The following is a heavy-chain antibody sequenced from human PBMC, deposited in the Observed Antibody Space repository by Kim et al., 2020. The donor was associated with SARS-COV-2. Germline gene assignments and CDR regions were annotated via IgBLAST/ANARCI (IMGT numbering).Heavy chain of an antibody. D-gene: IGHD6-19*01. CDR3: ASQGQWLTTFDY. Sequence: SETLSLTCTVSGGSISSSSYYWGWIRQPPGKGLEWIGSIYYSGSTYYNPSLKSRVTISVDTSKNQFSLKLSSVTAADTAVYYCASQGQWLTTFDYWGQGTLVTVSS. CDR2: IYYSGST. V-gene: IGHV4-39*01. CDR1: GGSISSSSYY. J-gene: IGHJ4*02.